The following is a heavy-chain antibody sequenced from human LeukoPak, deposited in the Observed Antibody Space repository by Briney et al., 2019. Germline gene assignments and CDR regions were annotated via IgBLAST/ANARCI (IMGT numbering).Heavy chain of an antibody. CDR3: ARDLPSTSNWELDY. J-gene: IGHJ4*02. Sequence: ASVKVSCKASGYTFIDYYIHWVRQAPGQGLEWMGRINPNSGGSNYAQNFQGGVTMTRDTSISTAYMELSRLRSDDTAVYYCARDLPSTSNWELDYWGQGTLVTVSS. D-gene: IGHD7-27*01. V-gene: IGHV1-2*06. CDR1: GYTFIDYY. CDR2: INPNSGGS.